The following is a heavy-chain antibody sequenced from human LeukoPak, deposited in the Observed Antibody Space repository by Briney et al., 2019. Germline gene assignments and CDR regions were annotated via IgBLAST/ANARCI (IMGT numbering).Heavy chain of an antibody. CDR3: ARSIGLTGGGVDV. J-gene: IGHJ6*02. V-gene: IGHV3-11*01. D-gene: IGHD3-9*01. CDR1: GFTFSDYN. Sequence: GGSLRLSCAASGFTFSDYNMNWVRQAPGKGLEWVSYITDSGNTIHYADSVKGRFTISRDNAKNSLYLQMNSLRAEDTAVYYCARSIGLTGGGVDVWGQGTTVTASS. CDR2: ITDSGNTI.